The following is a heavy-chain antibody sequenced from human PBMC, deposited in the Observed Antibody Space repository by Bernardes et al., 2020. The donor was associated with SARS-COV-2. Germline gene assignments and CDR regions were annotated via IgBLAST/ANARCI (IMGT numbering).Heavy chain of an antibody. D-gene: IGHD1-26*01. Sequence: SETLSLTCTVSGVSITNFYWTWVRQPPGKGLEYIGNIYSGGPTNYNPSLKSRVTISADTSKNQLSLKLTSVTAADTAVYYCSRAGRQSEWELAPGGALDYWGQGILVTVSS. V-gene: IGHV4-59*01. CDR2: IYSGGPT. CDR1: GVSITNFY. CDR3: SRAGRQSEWELAPGGALDY. J-gene: IGHJ4*02.